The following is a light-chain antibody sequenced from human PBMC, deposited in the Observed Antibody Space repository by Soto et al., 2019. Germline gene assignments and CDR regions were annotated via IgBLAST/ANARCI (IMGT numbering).Light chain of an antibody. J-gene: IGKJ4*01. CDR3: QQYNSYSLT. CDR2: KAS. CDR1: QSISSW. Sequence: DIQMTQSPSTLSASVGDRVTITCRASQSISSWLAWYQQKPGKAPKLLIYKASNLESGVPSRFSGSGSGTEFTLTISSLQPADFATYYCQQYNSYSLTFGGGTKVEIK. V-gene: IGKV1-5*03.